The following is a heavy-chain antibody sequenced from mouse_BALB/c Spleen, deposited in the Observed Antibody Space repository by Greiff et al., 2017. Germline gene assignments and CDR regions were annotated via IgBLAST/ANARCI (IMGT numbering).Heavy chain of an antibody. J-gene: IGHJ4*01. D-gene: IGHD2-1*01. V-gene: IGHV3-2*02. CDR2: ISYSGST. CDR3: AREDYGNYEAMDY. CDR1: GYSITSDYA. Sequence: EVKLQESGPGLVKPSQSLSLTCTVTGYSITSDYAWNWIRQFPGNKLEWMGYISYSGSTSYNPSLKSRISITRDTSKNQFFLQLNSVTTEDTATYYCAREDYGNYEAMDYWGQGTSVTVSS.